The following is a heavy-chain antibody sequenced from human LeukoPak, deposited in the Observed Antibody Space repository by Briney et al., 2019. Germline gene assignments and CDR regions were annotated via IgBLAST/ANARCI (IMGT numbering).Heavy chain of an antibody. CDR3: ARQTEYSSSWYGYFQH. J-gene: IGHJ1*01. CDR2: IYYSGST. V-gene: IGHV4-59*08. CDR1: GGSISSYY. D-gene: IGHD6-13*01. Sequence: SETLSLTCTVSGGSISSYYWSWIRQPAGKGLEWIGYIYYSGSTNYNPSLKSRVTISVDTSKNQFSLKLSSVTAADTAVYYCARQTEYSSSWYGYFQHWGQGTLVTVSS.